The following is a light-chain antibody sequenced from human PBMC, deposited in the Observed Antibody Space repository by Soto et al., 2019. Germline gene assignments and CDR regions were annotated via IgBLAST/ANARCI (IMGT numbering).Light chain of an antibody. CDR2: GAS. CDR3: QQYNNWPAT. CDR1: QSVSSN. Sequence: EIVMAQSPATLSVSPGERATLSCRASQSVSSNLAWYQQKPGQAPRLLIYGASTRATGIPARFSGNGSGTEFTLTISSLQSEDFAVYYCQQYNNWPATFGQGTKVDIK. J-gene: IGKJ1*01. V-gene: IGKV3-15*01.